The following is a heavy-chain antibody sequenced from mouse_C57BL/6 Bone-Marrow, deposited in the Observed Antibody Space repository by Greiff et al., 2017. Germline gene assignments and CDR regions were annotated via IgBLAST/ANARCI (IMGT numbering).Heavy chain of an antibody. Sequence: EVKLQESGGDLVKPGGSLKLSCAASGFTFSSYGMSWVRQTPDKRLEWVATISSGGSYTYYPDSVKGRFTISRDNAKNTLYLQMSSLKSEDTAMXYGARGVLGYYFDYWGQGTTLTVSS. J-gene: IGHJ2*01. D-gene: IGHD4-1*01. V-gene: IGHV5-6*01. CDR2: ISSGGSYT. CDR1: GFTFSSYG. CDR3: ARGVLGYYFDY.